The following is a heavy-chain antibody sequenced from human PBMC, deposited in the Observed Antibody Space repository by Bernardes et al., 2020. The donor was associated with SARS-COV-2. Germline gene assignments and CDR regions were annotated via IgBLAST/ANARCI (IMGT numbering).Heavy chain of an antibody. Sequence: GGSLRLSCGASGFIVRSNYMSWVRQAPGKGLEWVSVIYSGGRTYYADSVRGRFTVSRDNSKNTLYLQINSLRDEDTAVYYCAKILSSAWFDLRVGYFENWGQGTLVTVSS. CDR2: IYSGGRT. D-gene: IGHD6-19*01. CDR1: GFIVRSNY. V-gene: IGHV3-66*02. CDR3: AKILSSAWFDLRVGYFEN. J-gene: IGHJ4*02.